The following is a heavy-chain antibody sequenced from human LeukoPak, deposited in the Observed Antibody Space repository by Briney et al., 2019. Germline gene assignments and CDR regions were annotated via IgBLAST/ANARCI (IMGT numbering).Heavy chain of an antibody. J-gene: IGHJ4*02. CDR1: GFTFSSYW. D-gene: IGHD3-10*01. CDR2: IKQDGSEK. V-gene: IGHV3-7*03. CDR3: XXXXXXYGSGSYFYYFDY. Sequence: GGSLRLSCAASGFTFSSYWMSWVRQAPGKGLEWVANIKQDGSEKYYVDSVKGRFTISRDNAKNSLYLQMNSLRGGDTALFYXXXXXXXYGSGSYFYYFDYWGQGTLVTVSS.